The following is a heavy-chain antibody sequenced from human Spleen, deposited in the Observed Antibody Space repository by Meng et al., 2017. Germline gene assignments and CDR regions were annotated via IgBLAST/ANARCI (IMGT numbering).Heavy chain of an antibody. Sequence: GESLKISCAASGFTFSNPWMTWVRQAPGKGLEWVGRIKSKTDGGTTDYAAPVKGRFIISRDDSKNTLYLEMNSLTTEDTAVYFCATGAAAADHWGQGTLVTVSS. V-gene: IGHV3-15*01. D-gene: IGHD6-13*01. CDR3: ATGAAAADH. J-gene: IGHJ4*02. CDR1: GFTFSNPW. CDR2: IKSKTDGGTT.